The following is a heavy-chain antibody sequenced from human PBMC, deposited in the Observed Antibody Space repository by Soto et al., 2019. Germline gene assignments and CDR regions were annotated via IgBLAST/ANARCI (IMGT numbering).Heavy chain of an antibody. V-gene: IGHV2-5*02. Sequence: QITLKESGPTLVKPTQTLTLTCTFSGFSLTTDGVGVGWIRQPPGKALEWLAVIYWDDDKRYSPSLKSRLTITKDPSKNQVVLTMTNMDPVDTATYYCAHGVGSGNSAYFHHWGQGTLVTVSS. CDR2: IYWDDDK. CDR3: AHGVGSGNSAYFHH. CDR1: GFSLTTDGVG. J-gene: IGHJ1*01. D-gene: IGHD3-3*01.